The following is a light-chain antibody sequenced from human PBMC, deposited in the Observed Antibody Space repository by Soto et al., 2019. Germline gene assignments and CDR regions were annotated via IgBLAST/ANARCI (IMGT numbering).Light chain of an antibody. Sequence: QSALTQPPSASGSPGQSVTISCTGTGSDVGVYHYVSWYQQHPGKAPKLILYEVSKRPSGVPDRFSGSKSGNTASLTVSGLQAEDEADYYCSSYAGTTNYLIFGGGTKLTVL. CDR3: SSYAGTTNYLI. CDR2: EVS. V-gene: IGLV2-8*01. J-gene: IGLJ2*01. CDR1: GSDVGVYHY.